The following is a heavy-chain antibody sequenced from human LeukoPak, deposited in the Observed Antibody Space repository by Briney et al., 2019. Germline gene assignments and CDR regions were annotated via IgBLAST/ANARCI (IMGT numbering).Heavy chain of an antibody. J-gene: IGHJ4*02. Sequence: SETLSLTCTVSGGSISSYYWSWIRQPPGKGLKWIGYIYNIGSSNYNPSLKSRVTISVNTSKNQFSLKLSSVTAADTAVYYCARHDIRNDYLFYFDYWGQGTLVTVSS. V-gene: IGHV4-59*08. CDR2: IYNIGSS. CDR3: ARHDIRNDYLFYFDY. CDR1: GGSISSYY. D-gene: IGHD3-16*01.